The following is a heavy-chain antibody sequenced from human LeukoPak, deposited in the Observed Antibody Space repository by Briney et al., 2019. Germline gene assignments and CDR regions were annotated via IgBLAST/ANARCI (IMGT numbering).Heavy chain of an antibody. D-gene: IGHD4-17*01. CDR3: ARDHDYGDYGSPVVFDY. J-gene: IGHJ4*02. CDR1: GGTFSSYA. Sequence: GASVNVSCKASGGTFSSYAISWVRQAPGQGLEWMGRIIPILGIANYAQKFQGRVTITADKSTSTAYMELSSLRSEDTAVYYCARDHDYGDYGSPVVFDYWGQGTLVTVSS. CDR2: IIPILGIA. V-gene: IGHV1-69*04.